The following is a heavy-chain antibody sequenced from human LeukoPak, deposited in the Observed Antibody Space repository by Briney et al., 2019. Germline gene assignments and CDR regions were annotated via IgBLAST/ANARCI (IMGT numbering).Heavy chain of an antibody. CDR1: GFTFSSYA. CDR3: AKADTDFDWLLPDFDY. Sequence: PGGSLRLSCAASGFTFSSYAMSWVRQAPGKGLEWVSAISGSGGSTYYADSVKGRFTISRDNSKNTLYLQMNSLRAEDTAVYYCAKADTDFDWLLPDFDYWGQGTLVTVSS. J-gene: IGHJ4*02. V-gene: IGHV3-23*01. CDR2: ISGSGGST. D-gene: IGHD3-9*01.